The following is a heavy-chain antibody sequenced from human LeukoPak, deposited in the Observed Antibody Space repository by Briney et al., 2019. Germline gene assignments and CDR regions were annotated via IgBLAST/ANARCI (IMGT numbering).Heavy chain of an antibody. Sequence: GGSLRLSCAASGFSFSSYAMTWARQAPVKGLEWVSAISGNGTRTYYADSVKGRFTISRDNSKNTLYLEMSSLRVEDTAIYYCAKWPEGAMDYFDYWGQGTLVTVSS. CDR2: ISGNGTRT. CDR3: AKWPEGAMDYFDY. D-gene: IGHD3-16*01. V-gene: IGHV3-23*01. J-gene: IGHJ4*02. CDR1: GFSFSSYA.